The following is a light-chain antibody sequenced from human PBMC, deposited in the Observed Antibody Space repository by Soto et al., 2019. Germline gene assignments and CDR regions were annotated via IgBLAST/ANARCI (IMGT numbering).Light chain of an antibody. CDR1: QSVSSSF. V-gene: IGKV3-20*01. Sequence: EFVLTQSPGTLSLSPGERATLSCRASQSVSSSFLAWYQQKPGQAPRILIYGASTRATGIPDRFSGSGSGTDFTPTISRLEPEDFSVYYCQQYGSSHPLTFGGGTKVEIK. CDR3: QQYGSSHPLT. J-gene: IGKJ4*01. CDR2: GAS.